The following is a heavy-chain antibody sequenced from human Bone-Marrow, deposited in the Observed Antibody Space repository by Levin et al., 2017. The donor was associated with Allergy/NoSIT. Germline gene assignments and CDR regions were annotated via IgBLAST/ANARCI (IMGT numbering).Heavy chain of an antibody. Sequence: GGSLRLSCAASGFTFSSYAMHWVRQAPGKGLEWVSVTSYDESIKYYTDSVKGRFTISRDNSKNTLYLQMISLRAEDTAVYYCTRTGRDAFDIWGQGTMVTVSS. CDR1: GFTFSSYA. J-gene: IGHJ3*02. CDR2: TSYDESIK. CDR3: TRTGRDAFDI. D-gene: IGHD1-14*01. V-gene: IGHV3-30-3*01.